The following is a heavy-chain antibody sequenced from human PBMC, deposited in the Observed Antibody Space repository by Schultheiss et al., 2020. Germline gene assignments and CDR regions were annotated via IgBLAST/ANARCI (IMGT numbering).Heavy chain of an antibody. Sequence: SQTLSLTCTVSGGSISSGGYYWSWIRQHPGKGLEWIGYIYYSGSTYYNPSLKSRVTISVDTSKNQFSLKLSSVTAADTAVYYCARKGGYQLRKPPYYYYGMDVWGQGTTVTVSS. D-gene: IGHD2-2*01. CDR2: IYYSGST. CDR3: ARKGGYQLRKPPYYYYGMDV. CDR1: GGSISSGGYY. J-gene: IGHJ6*02. V-gene: IGHV4-31*03.